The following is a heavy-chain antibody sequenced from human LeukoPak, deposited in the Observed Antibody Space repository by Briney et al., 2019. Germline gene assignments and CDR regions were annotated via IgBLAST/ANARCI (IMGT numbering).Heavy chain of an antibody. CDR3: ATVDRYSSSWYNHNWFDP. Sequence: GASVKVSCKVSGYTLTELSMHWVRQAPGKGLEWMGGFDPEDGETIYAQKFQGRVTMTEDTSTDTAYMELSSLRSGDTAVYYCATVDRYSSSWYNHNWFDPWGQGTLVTVSS. CDR1: GYTLTELS. CDR2: FDPEDGET. J-gene: IGHJ5*02. D-gene: IGHD6-13*01. V-gene: IGHV1-24*01.